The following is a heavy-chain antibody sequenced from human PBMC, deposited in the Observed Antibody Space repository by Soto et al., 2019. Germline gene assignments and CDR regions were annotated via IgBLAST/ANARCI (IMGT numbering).Heavy chain of an antibody. CDR3: ARDRWDIVVVPAAMHLGY. CDR1: GYTFTSYY. Sequence: QVQLVQSGAEVKKPGASVKVSCKASGYTFTSYYMHWVRQAPGQGLEWMGIINPSGGSTSYAQKFQGRVTMTRDTSTSTVYMELSSLRPEDTAVYYCARDRWDIVVVPAAMHLGYWGQGTLVTVSS. V-gene: IGHV1-46*03. J-gene: IGHJ4*02. D-gene: IGHD2-2*01. CDR2: INPSGGST.